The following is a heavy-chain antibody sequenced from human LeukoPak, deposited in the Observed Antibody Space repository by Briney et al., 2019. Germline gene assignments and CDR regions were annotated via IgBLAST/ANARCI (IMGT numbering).Heavy chain of an antibody. CDR1: GFTFSSYW. Sequence: PGGSLRLSCTASGFTFSSYWMHWVRQAPGKGLEWVSRINSDGSSTSYADSVKGRFTISRDNAKNTLYLQMNSLRAEDTAVYYCARDGYYYDSSGYYRYFDHWGQGTLVTVSS. J-gene: IGHJ4*02. CDR3: ARDGYYYDSSGYYRYFDH. D-gene: IGHD3-22*01. CDR2: INSDGSST. V-gene: IGHV3-74*01.